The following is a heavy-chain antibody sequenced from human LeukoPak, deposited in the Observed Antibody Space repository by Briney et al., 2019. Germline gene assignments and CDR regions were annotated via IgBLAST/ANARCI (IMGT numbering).Heavy chain of an antibody. Sequence: SGPTLVNPTQTLTLTCTFSGFSLSTSGVGVGWIRQPPGEALEWLALIYWDDDKRYSPSLKSRLTITKDTSKNQVVLTMTNMDPVDTATYYCAHRVLYCSGGSCYSMGFDPWGQGTLVTVSS. J-gene: IGHJ5*02. CDR3: AHRVLYCSGGSCYSMGFDP. CDR1: GFSLSTSGVG. CDR2: IYWDDDK. D-gene: IGHD2-15*01. V-gene: IGHV2-5*02.